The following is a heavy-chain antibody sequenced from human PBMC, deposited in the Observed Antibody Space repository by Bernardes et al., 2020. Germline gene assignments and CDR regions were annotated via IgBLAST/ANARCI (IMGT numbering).Heavy chain of an antibody. V-gene: IGHV3-23*01. CDR1: GFTFNDYA. J-gene: IGHJ4*02. D-gene: IGHD4-4*01. CDR2: VSESGSHT. Sequence: GGSLRLSCAASGFTFNDYAMSWVRQAPGTGLEWVSGVSESGSHTNVADSVKGRFTISRDNSKNTLFLQMNSLRAEDTAVYFCAKKSYSNYLFVYWGQGILVTVSS. CDR3: AKKSYSNYLFVY.